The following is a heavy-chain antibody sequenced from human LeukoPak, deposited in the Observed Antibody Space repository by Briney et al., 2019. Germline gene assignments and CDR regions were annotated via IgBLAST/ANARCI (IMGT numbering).Heavy chain of an antibody. CDR3: ASGSYGQFDY. V-gene: IGHV3-48*02. D-gene: IGHD5-18*01. J-gene: IGHJ4*02. Sequence: SGGSLRLSCAATGFTLSPYSMNWVRQAPGKGLEWVSYISSGSSTIYYADSVKGRFTISRDNAKNSLYLQMNSLRDEDTAVYYCASGSYGQFDYWGQGTLVTVSS. CDR1: GFTLSPYS. CDR2: ISSGSSTI.